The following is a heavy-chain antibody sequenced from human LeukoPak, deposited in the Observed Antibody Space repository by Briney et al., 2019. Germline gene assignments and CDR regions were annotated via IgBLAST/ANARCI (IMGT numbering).Heavy chain of an antibody. CDR3: AKSNGYGLIDI. J-gene: IGHJ3*01. D-gene: IGHD3-10*01. Sequence: PSETLSLTCTVSGGSINSGSYYWSWIRQPAGKGLEWIGRIYTSGSTNYNPSLKSRATISVDTPKNQFSLNLNSVTAADTAVYYCAKSNGYGLIDIWGRGTMVTVSS. CDR2: IYTSGST. CDR1: GGSINSGSYY. V-gene: IGHV4-61*02.